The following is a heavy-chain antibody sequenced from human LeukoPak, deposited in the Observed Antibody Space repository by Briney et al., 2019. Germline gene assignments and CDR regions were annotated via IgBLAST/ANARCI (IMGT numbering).Heavy chain of an antibody. J-gene: IGHJ4*02. CDR2: FGGLSDIT. CDR1: GFTFSNSA. V-gene: IGHV3-23*01. Sequence: GGYLRLYCAASGFTFSNSAMTWVRQAPGRGLEWVSTFGGLSDITSYADSVKGRFTISRDNAKNTLFMQMNSLRADDTSVYYGTQGWFEYDHWGQGTLDSVSS. D-gene: IGHD3-10*01. CDR3: TQGWFEYDH.